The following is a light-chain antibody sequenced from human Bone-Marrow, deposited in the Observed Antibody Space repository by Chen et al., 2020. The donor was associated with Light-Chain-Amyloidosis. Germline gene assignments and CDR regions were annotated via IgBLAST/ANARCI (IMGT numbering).Light chain of an antibody. Sequence: NFMLTQPHSVSESPGKTVIISCTRSSGIIATNYVQWYQQRPGSSPNTVIYEDDQRPSGVPDRFSGSIDRSSNSDSLTISGLKTKDEADYYCQSYQGSSQGVFGGGTKLTVL. J-gene: IGLJ3*02. V-gene: IGLV6-57*01. CDR2: EDD. CDR1: SGIIATNY. CDR3: QSYQGSSQGV.